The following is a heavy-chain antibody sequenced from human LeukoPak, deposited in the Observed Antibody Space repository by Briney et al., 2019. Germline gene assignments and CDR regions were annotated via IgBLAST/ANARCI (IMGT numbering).Heavy chain of an antibody. Sequence: SETLSLTCAVYGGSFSGYYWSWIRQPPGKGLEWIGSIYYSGSTYYNPSLKSRVTISVDTSKNQFSLKLSSVTAADTAVYYCARHSKKTTVTYFDYWGQGTLVTVSS. CDR3: ARHSKKTTVTYFDY. D-gene: IGHD4-17*01. V-gene: IGHV4-34*01. CDR1: GGSFSGYY. CDR2: IYYSGST. J-gene: IGHJ4*02.